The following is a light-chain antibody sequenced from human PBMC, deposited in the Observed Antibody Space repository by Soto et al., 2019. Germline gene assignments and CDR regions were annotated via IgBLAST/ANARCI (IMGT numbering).Light chain of an antibody. CDR3: QQSYSTPLT. V-gene: IGKV1-39*01. CDR2: AAS. J-gene: IGKJ4*01. Sequence: DIQMTQSPSSLSASVGDRVTITCRASQSISSYLNWYQQKPGKAPKLLRYAASSLQRGVPSRFSGSGSGTDFNLTISSLQPEDFATYYCQQSYSTPLTFGGGTKVEIK. CDR1: QSISSY.